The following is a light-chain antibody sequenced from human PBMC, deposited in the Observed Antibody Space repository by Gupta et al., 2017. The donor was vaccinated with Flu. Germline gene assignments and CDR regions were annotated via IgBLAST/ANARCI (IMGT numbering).Light chain of an antibody. CDR1: PSSSPIY. J-gene: IGKJ5*01. CDR2: DAS. Sequence: PVAPSFFPGERATLAFRASPSSSPIYLARNQPKPGQAPRLLSCDASTRATSLSDRFSGRGLGTDFTLTISSLEPEDFAVYYWQYASTSLTFGQGTRMEIK. V-gene: IGKV3-20*01. CDR3: QYASTSLT.